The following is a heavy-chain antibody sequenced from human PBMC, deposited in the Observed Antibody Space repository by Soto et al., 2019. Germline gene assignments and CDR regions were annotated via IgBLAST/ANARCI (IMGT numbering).Heavy chain of an antibody. CDR2: ISADNGNT. J-gene: IGHJ5*02. V-gene: IGHV1-18*01. D-gene: IGHD3-3*01. CDR1: GYTFTSYG. CDR3: ARDRYDLWSGYYSRFDP. Sequence: QVQLVQSGAEVKKPGASVKVSCKASGYTFTSYGISCARQAPGQGLEWMGWISADNGNTNYAQTLQGRVTMTTATSTITAYMELRSMRSDDTAVYYCARDRYDLWSGYYSRFDPWGKGTLVTVSS.